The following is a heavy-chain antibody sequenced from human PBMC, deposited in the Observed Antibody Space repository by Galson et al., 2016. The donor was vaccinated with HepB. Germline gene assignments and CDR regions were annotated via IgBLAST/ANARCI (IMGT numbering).Heavy chain of an antibody. CDR3: ARAPKTLGYYNASGYLFDY. J-gene: IGHJ4*02. CDR2: TNPSGGTT. Sequence: SVKVSCKASGYTFISYYMHWVRQAPGQGLEWMGITNPSGGTTTYAQKFQGRATMTGDTSTRTVYMELRSLRSDDTAVYFCARAPKTLGYYNASGYLFDYLGRGTLVTVSS. CDR1: GYTFISYY. D-gene: IGHD3-22*01. V-gene: IGHV1-46*01.